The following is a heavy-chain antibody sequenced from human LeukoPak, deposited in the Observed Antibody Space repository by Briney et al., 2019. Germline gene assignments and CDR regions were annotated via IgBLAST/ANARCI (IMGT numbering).Heavy chain of an antibody. Sequence: SETLSLTCTVSGGSISTSSYYWGWIRQPPGKGLEWIGIIFYNGNAYYNPSLESRVTMSVDTSRNQFSLRLSSVTATDTAMYYCARHIRYPGIAMAGIDYWGQGTLVTVSS. CDR3: ARHIRYPGIAMAGIDY. V-gene: IGHV4-39*01. D-gene: IGHD6-19*01. CDR2: IFYNGNA. CDR1: GGSISTSSYY. J-gene: IGHJ4*02.